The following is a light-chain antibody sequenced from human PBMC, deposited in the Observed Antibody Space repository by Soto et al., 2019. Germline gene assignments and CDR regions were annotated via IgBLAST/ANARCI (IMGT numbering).Light chain of an antibody. V-gene: IGKV3-20*01. CDR3: QHYGSALST. CDR2: GAS. J-gene: IGKJ5*01. CDR1: QSVSSSY. Sequence: SPGTLSLSPGERATLSCRASQSVSSSYLAWYQQKPGQAPRLLIYGASSRATGIPDRFSGSGSGTDFTLTISRLEPEDFAVYYCQHYGSALSTFGQGTRLEIK.